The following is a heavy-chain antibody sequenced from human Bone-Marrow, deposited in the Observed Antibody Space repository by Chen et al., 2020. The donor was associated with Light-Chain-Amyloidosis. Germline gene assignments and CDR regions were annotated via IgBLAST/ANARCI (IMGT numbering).Heavy chain of an antibody. V-gene: IGHV3-23*04. CDR1: GFAFSSYA. J-gene: IGHJ3*02. D-gene: IGHD3-9*01. Sequence: EVQLVESGGGLLQRGGSLGLSCAASGFAFSSYAMSWVRPAPGKGLEWVSTISGRGGSRYYGDSVKGRLTISRDNSKNALFLQMNSLRAEDTAVYYCAKDISYDDILPGYPADAFDIWGQGTMVTVSS. CDR2: ISGRGGSR. CDR3: AKDISYDDILPGYPADAFDI.